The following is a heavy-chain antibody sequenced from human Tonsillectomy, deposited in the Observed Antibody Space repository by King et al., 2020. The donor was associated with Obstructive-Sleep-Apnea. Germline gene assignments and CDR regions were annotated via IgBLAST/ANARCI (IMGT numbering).Heavy chain of an antibody. CDR1: GGSISSGDYY. J-gene: IGHJ4*02. CDR3: ARDRTWIQLWSD. CDR2: IYYSGST. D-gene: IGHD5-18*01. V-gene: IGHV4-30-4*01. Sequence: VQLQESGPGLLKPSQTLSLTCTVSGGSISSGDYYWSWIRQPPGKGLEWIGYIYYSGSTYYNPSLKSRVTISVDTSTNQFSLKLSSVTAADTAVYYCARDRTWIQLWSDWGQGTLVTVSS.